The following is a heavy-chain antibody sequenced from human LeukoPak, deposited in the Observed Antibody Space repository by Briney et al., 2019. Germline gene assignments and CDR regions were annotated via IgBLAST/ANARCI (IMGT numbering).Heavy chain of an antibody. D-gene: IGHD3-22*01. Sequence: PGGSLRLSCAASGFTFNTYAMAWVRQAPGKGLEWVSATSGSGGSTYYADSVKGRFTISRDNSKNSLYLQMNSLRAEDTAVYYCATNTGDSSGYYYVNFEYWGQGTLVTVSS. J-gene: IGHJ4*02. V-gene: IGHV3-23*01. CDR1: GFTFNTYA. CDR2: TSGSGGST. CDR3: ATNTGDSSGYYYVNFEY.